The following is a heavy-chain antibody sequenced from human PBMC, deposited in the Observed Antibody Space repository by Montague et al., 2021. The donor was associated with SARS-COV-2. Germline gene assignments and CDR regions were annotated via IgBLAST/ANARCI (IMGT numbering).Heavy chain of an antibody. J-gene: IGHJ4*02. CDR2: LHYAGSA. CDR1: GGSFSSGDSY. D-gene: IGHD1-7*01. Sequence: SETLSLTCSVSGGSFSSGDSYWGWLRQAPGKGLEWIGDLHYAGSAYYXRCLRSRVTISADTSKNQFSLKLNSVTAADTAVYYCVATYNGNWHYFDYWGQGTLVTVSS. CDR3: VATYNGNWHYFDY. V-gene: IGHV4-39*01.